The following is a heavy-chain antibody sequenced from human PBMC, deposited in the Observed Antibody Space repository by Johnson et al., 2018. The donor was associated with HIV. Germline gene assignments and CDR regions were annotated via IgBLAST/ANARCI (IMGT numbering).Heavy chain of an antibody. Sequence: VQLVESGGGLVQPGGSLRLSCAASGFSFSSYALTWVRQAPGKGLEWVSAISGSGGSTYYADSVKGRFTISRDTSKNTLHLQMNSLRAEDTAVYFCARTAPYSSILYGGFDIWCQGTTVTVSS. CDR2: ISGSGGST. CDR1: GFSFSSYA. J-gene: IGHJ3*02. V-gene: IGHV3-23*04. D-gene: IGHD6-13*01. CDR3: ARTAPYSSILYGGFDI.